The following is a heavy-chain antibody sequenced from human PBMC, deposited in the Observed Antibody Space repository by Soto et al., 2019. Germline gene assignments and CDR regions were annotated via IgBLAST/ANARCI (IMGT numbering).Heavy chain of an antibody. J-gene: IGHJ3*02. CDR2: IQQEVSGT. V-gene: IGHV3-7*04. Sequence: EVQLVESGGGLVQPGGSLRLSCAASGFTFSSYWMSWVRQAPGKGLEWVANIQQEVSGTYYVDSVKGRFTISRDNAKNALYLQMNSLRAEDTAVYSGARVRGGSCSGVTCYGAFDIWGQGTMVTVSS. CDR3: ARVRGGSCSGVTCYGAFDI. D-gene: IGHD2-15*01. CDR1: GFTFSSYW.